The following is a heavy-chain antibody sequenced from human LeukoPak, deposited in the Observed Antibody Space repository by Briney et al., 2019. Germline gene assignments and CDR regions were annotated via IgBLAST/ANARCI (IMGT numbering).Heavy chain of an antibody. CDR2: VDHEDGET. V-gene: IGHV1-24*01. CDR3: ATPRIVGEYYFDY. J-gene: IGHJ4*02. D-gene: IGHD1-26*01. CDR1: GYTLTELY. Sequence: SVKVSCKDSGYTLTELYMHWLRQAPGKGLEWMGGVDHEDGETIYAQKFQGRVTMTEDTSTDTAYMELSSLRSEDTAVYYCATPRIVGEYYFDYWGQGTLVTVSS.